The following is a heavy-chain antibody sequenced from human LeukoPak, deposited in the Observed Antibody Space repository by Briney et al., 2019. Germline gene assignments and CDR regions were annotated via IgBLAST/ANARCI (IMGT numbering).Heavy chain of an antibody. CDR3: ARDNGQGVEYSFDY. V-gene: IGHV4-39*07. Sequence: SETLSLTCTVSGGSISSSSYYWGWIRQPPGKGLEWIGSIYYSGSTYYNPSLKSRVTISVDTSKNQFSLKLSSVTAADTAMYYCARDNGQGVEYSFDYWGQGTLVTVSS. D-gene: IGHD3-3*01. CDR2: IYYSGST. CDR1: GGSISSSSYY. J-gene: IGHJ4*02.